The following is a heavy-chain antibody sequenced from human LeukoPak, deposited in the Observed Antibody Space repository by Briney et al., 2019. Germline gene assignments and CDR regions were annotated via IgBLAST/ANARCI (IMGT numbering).Heavy chain of an antibody. D-gene: IGHD2-2*01. CDR2: ITWSGSTI. CDR1: GFTLSSYS. Sequence: GGSLRLSCAASGFTLSSYSMNWVRQAPGKGPEWISHITWSGSTIFYADSVKGRFTISRDSAKNSLYLQMSSLRDEDTAVYYCARDGAPIVVVPAAIFGYYYYGMDVWGQGTTVTVSS. J-gene: IGHJ6*02. CDR3: ARDGAPIVVVPAAIFGYYYYGMDV. V-gene: IGHV3-48*02.